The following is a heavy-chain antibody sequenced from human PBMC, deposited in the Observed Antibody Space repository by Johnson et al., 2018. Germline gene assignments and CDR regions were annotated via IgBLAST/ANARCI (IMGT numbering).Heavy chain of an antibody. Sequence: VQLLETGGGVVQPGRSLRLSCAASGFTFSSYGMHWVRQAPGKGLEWVAVIWYDGSNKYYADSVKGRFTISRDNSKNTLYLQMNSLRAEETCVYYFAKDRRDCSGGRCPGGVAYYYYYMDVWGKGTTVTVSS. CDR3: AKDRRDCSGGRCPGGVAYYYYYMDV. V-gene: IGHV3-33*06. CDR1: GFTFSSYG. D-gene: IGHD2-15*01. CDR2: IWYDGSNK. J-gene: IGHJ6*03.